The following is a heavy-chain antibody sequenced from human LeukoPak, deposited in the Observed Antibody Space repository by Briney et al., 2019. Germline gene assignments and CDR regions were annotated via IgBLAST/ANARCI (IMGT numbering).Heavy chain of an antibody. V-gene: IGHV3-9*01. CDR1: GFTFDNYA. J-gene: IGHJ4*02. D-gene: IGHD6-13*01. CDR2: ISWNSGNI. CDR3: SKEPRGSSWPYYFDY. Sequence: GGSLRLSCAASGFTFDNYAMHWVRQAPGKGLEWVSGISWNSGNIVYADSVKGRFTISRDNAKNSLYLQMNCLRTEDTALYYCSKEPRGSSWPYYFDYWGQGTLVTVSS.